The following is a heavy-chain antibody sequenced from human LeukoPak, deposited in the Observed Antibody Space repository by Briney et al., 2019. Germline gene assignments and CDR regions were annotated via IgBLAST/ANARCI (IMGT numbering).Heavy chain of an antibody. CDR2: ISYDGSNK. Sequence: GRSLRLSCAASGFTFSSYGMHWVRQAPGKGLEWVAVISYDGSNKYYVDSVKGRFTISRDNSKNTLYLQMNSLRAEDTAVYYCAKVYGRGYGSGSYFDYWGQGTLVTVSS. J-gene: IGHJ4*02. D-gene: IGHD3-10*01. CDR1: GFTFSSYG. V-gene: IGHV3-30*18. CDR3: AKVYGRGYGSGSYFDY.